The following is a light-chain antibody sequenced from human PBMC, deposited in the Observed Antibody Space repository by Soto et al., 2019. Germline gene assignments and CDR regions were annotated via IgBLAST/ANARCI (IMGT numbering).Light chain of an antibody. CDR3: QQLNSYPLT. V-gene: IGKV1-9*01. J-gene: IGKJ4*01. CDR2: AAS. Sequence: DIQLTQSPSFLSASVGDRVTITCRASQGISSYLAWYQQKPGKAPKLLIYAASTLQSGVPSRLSGSGSGTEFTLTNSSLQPEDFATYYCQQLNSYPLTFGGGTKVEIK. CDR1: QGISSY.